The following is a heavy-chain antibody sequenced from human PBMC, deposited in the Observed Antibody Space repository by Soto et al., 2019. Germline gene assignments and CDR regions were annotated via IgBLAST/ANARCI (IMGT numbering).Heavy chain of an antibody. Sequence: QVQLVESGGGVVQPGRSLRLSCAASGFTFSSYGMHWVRQAPGKGLEWVAVISYDGSNKYYADSVKGRFTISRDNSKNTLYLQMNSLRAEDTAVYYCAKARSDYGDYYGMDVWGQGTTVTVSS. J-gene: IGHJ6*02. CDR2: ISYDGSNK. D-gene: IGHD4-17*01. CDR1: GFTFSSYG. V-gene: IGHV3-30*18. CDR3: AKARSDYGDYYGMDV.